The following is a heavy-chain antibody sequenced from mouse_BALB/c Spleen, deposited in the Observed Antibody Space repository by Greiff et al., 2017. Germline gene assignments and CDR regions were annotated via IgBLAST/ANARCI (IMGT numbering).Heavy chain of an antibody. Sequence: VQLQQSGAELVKPGASVKLSCTASGFNIKDTYMHWVKQRPEQGLEWIGRIDPANGNTKYDPKFQGKATITADTSSNTAYLQLSSLTSEDTAVYYCARGGYYVNYGAWFAYWGQGTLVTVSA. CDR2: IDPANGNT. D-gene: IGHD2-1*01. CDR1: GFNIKDTY. CDR3: ARGGYYVNYGAWFAY. J-gene: IGHJ3*01. V-gene: IGHV14-3*02.